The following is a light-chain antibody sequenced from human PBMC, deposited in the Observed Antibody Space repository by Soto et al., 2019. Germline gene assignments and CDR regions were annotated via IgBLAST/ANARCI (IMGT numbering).Light chain of an antibody. V-gene: IGLV1-40*01. CDR2: GNS. Sequence: QSVLTQPPSVSGAPGQRVTISCTGSSSNIGAGYDVHWYQQLPGTAPKLLIYGNSNRPSGVPDRFSGSKSGPSASLAITGLKADHEPDYYCQSSDSSLSGAVFGGGTQLTVL. J-gene: IGLJ7*01. CDR1: SSNIGAGYD. CDR3: QSSDSSLSGAV.